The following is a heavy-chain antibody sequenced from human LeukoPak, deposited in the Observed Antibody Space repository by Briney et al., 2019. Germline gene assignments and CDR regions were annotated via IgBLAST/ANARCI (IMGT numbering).Heavy chain of an antibody. CDR3: ARDRASSSAGHWFDP. J-gene: IGHJ5*02. Sequence: PGGSLRLSCAASGFTFSSYAMSWVRQAPGKGLEWVSSISSSSSYINYADSVKGRFTISRDNAKNSLYLQMNSLRAEDTAVYYCARDRASSSAGHWFDPWGQGTLVTVSS. D-gene: IGHD6-6*01. CDR1: GFTFSSYA. V-gene: IGHV3-21*01. CDR2: ISSSSSYI.